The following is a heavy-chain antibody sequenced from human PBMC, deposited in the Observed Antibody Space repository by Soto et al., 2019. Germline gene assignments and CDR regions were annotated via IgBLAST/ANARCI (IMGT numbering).Heavy chain of an antibody. J-gene: IGHJ6*02. V-gene: IGHV4-34*01. Sequence: SETLSLTCAVYGGSFSGYYWSWIRQPPGKGLERIGEINHSGSTNYNPSLKSRVTISVDTSKNQFSLKLSSVTAADTAVYYCARGRLAVAGTINYGMDVWGQGTTVTVSS. CDR2: INHSGST. CDR3: ARGRLAVAGTINYGMDV. CDR1: GGSFSGYY. D-gene: IGHD6-19*01.